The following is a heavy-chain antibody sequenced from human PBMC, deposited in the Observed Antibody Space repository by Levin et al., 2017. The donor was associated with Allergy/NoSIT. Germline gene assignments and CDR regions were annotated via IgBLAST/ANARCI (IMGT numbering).Heavy chain of an antibody. Sequence: LRLSCTVSGGSISSGSYYWSWIRQPAGKGLEWIGRIYTSGSTNYNPSLKSRVTISVDTSKNQFSLKLSSVTAADTAVYYCAGGLGVRGGYYYYYMDVWGKGTTVTVSS. CDR2: IYTSGST. J-gene: IGHJ6*03. CDR3: AGGLGVRGGYYYYYMDV. D-gene: IGHD3-10*01. V-gene: IGHV4-61*02. CDR1: GGSISSGSYY.